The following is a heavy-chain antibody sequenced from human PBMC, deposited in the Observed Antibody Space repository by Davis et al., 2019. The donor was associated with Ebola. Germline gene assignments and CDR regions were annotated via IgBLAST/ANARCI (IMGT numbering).Heavy chain of an antibody. CDR1: GGSISSYY. Sequence: GSLRLSCTVSGGSISSYYWSWIRQPPGKGLEWLGYIYYSGSTNYNPSLKSRVTISVDTSKNQFSLKLSSVTAADTAVYYCASHYSSSSPFDYWGQGTLVTVSS. V-gene: IGHV4-59*01. D-gene: IGHD6-6*01. J-gene: IGHJ4*02. CDR3: ASHYSSSSPFDY. CDR2: IYYSGST.